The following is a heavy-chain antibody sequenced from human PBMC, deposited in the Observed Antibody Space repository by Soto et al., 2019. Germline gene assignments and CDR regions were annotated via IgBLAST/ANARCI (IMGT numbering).Heavy chain of an antibody. Sequence: SETLSLTCTVSGGSISSSSYYWGWIRQPPGKGLEWIGSIYYSGSTYYNPSLKSRVTISVDTSKNQFSLKLSSVTAADTAVYYCARHIMHYDILTGYAADYFDYWGQGTLVTVSS. D-gene: IGHD3-9*01. CDR2: IYYSGST. J-gene: IGHJ4*02. CDR1: GGSISSSSYY. CDR3: ARHIMHYDILTGYAADYFDY. V-gene: IGHV4-39*01.